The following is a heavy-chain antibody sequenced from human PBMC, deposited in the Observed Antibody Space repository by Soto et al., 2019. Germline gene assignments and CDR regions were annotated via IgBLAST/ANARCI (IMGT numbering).Heavy chain of an antibody. D-gene: IGHD2-15*01. J-gene: IGHJ4*02. CDR1: GFTVSSNY. CDR2: IYSGGST. CDR3: ASARPYSVDY. V-gene: IGHV3-53*01. Sequence: LRLSCAASGFTVSSNYMSWVRQAPGKGLEWVSVIYSGGSTYYADSVKGRFTISRDNSKNTLYLQMNSLRAEDTAVYYCASARPYSVDYWGQGTLVTVSS.